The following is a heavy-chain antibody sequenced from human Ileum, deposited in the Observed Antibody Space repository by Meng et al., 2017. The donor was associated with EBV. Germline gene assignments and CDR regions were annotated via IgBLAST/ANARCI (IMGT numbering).Heavy chain of an antibody. Sequence: QVQLQQGGAGLLKPWGTLSLTCAVYGGSFSGYYWSWIRQPPGKGLEWIGEINHSGSTNYNPSLKSRVTISVDTSKNQFSLKLSSVTAADTAVYYCARGNKVSDRGFDYWGQGTLVTVSS. V-gene: IGHV4-34*01. J-gene: IGHJ4*02. D-gene: IGHD3-10*01. CDR2: INHSGST. CDR3: ARGNKVSDRGFDY. CDR1: GGSFSGYY.